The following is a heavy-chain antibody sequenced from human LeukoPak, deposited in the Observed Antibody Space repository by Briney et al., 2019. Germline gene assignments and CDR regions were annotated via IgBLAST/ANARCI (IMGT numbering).Heavy chain of an antibody. Sequence: PSQTLSLTCAVPGGSISSGAYSWSWIRQPPGKGLEWIGYIYHSGSTYYNPSLKSRVTMSVDTSKNQFSLKLSSVTAADTAVYYCARLEYSSSWYLVYWGQGTLVTVSS. V-gene: IGHV4-30-4*07. CDR2: IYHSGST. CDR3: ARLEYSSSWYLVY. CDR1: GGSISSGAYS. J-gene: IGHJ4*02. D-gene: IGHD6-13*01.